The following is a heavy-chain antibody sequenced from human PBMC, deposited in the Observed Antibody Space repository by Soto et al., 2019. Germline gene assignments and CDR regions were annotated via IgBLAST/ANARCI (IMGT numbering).Heavy chain of an antibody. J-gene: IGHJ5*02. CDR3: AREAAAIDWFHP. D-gene: IGHD2-2*01. Sequence: EVQLVESGGGLVQPGGSLRLSCAASGFTFSSYSMNWVRQAPGKGLEWVSYISSSSSTIYYADSVKGRFTISRDKAKNSLYLQMNSLREEDTAVYYCAREAAAIDWFHPWGQGTLVTVSS. CDR2: ISSSSSTI. V-gene: IGHV3-48*02. CDR1: GFTFSSYS.